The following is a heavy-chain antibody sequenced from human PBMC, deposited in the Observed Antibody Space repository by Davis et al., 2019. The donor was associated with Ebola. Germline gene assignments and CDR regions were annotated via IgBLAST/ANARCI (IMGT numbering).Heavy chain of an antibody. CDR3: AKLNTVTTWPVVGY. V-gene: IGHV3-23*01. J-gene: IGHJ4*02. Sequence: GGSLRLSCAASGFTFSSYAMSWVRQAPGKGLEWVSAISGSGGSTYYADSVKGRFTISRDNAKNTLYLQMNSLRAEDTAVYYCAKLNTVTTWPVVGYWGQGTLVTVSS. CDR2: ISGSGGST. CDR1: GFTFSSYA. D-gene: IGHD4-11*01.